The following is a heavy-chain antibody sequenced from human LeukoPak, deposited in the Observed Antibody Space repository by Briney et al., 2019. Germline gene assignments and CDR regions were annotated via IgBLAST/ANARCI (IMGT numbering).Heavy chain of an antibody. Sequence: PGGSLRLSCAASGFTFSSYAMSWVRQAPGKGLEWVSSISGSGGSTFYADSVKGRFTISRDNSKNTLYLQMNSLRAEDTAVYYCAKMGRGPGSYYNEFDYWGQGTLVTVSS. CDR1: GFTFSSYA. J-gene: IGHJ4*02. D-gene: IGHD3-10*01. V-gene: IGHV3-23*01. CDR3: AKMGRGPGSYYNEFDY. CDR2: ISGSGGST.